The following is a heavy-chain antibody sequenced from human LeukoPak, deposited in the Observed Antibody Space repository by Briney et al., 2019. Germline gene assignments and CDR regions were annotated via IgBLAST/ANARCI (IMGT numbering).Heavy chain of an antibody. CDR2: IYDSGNI. D-gene: IGHD3-22*01. CDR3: ARAPDYDSSGDAFDI. CDR1: GGSLSNSDSF. J-gene: IGHJ3*02. V-gene: IGHV4-30-4*01. Sequence: PSQTLSLTCIVSGGSLSNSDSFWSWIRQPPGKGLEWIGYIYDSGNIYYNPSLMSRVTMSVDTSKNQFSLQLSSVTAADTAVYYCARAPDYDSSGDAFDIWGQGTMVTVSS.